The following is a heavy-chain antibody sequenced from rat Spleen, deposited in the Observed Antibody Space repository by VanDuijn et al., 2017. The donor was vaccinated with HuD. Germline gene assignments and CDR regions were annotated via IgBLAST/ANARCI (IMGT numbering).Heavy chain of an antibody. CDR2: ISTGGGST. CDR1: GFTFSYYY. V-gene: IGHV5-27*01. D-gene: IGHD1-4*01. Sequence: EVQLVESGGGLVQPGRSLKLSCAASGFTFSYYYMAWVRQAPTKGLEWVAYISTGGGSTYYRDSVKGRFTISRDNAKSTLYLQMDSPRSEDTDNYYCTTTLPGTAYFDYWGQGVMVTVSS. CDR3: TTTLPGTAYFDY. J-gene: IGHJ2*01.